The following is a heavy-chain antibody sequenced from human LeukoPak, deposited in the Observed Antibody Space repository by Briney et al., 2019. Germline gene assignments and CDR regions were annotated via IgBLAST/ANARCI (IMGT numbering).Heavy chain of an antibody. CDR1: GGSISSSSYY. CDR2: IYYSGST. D-gene: IGHD6-19*01. J-gene: IGHJ5*02. V-gene: IGHV4-39*01. CDR3: ARHPSSRQWLTWGSNWFDP. Sequence: SETLSLTCTVSGGSISSSSYYWGWIRQPPGKGLEWIGSIYYSGSTYYNPSLKSRVTISVDTSKNQFSLKLSSVTAADTAVYYCARHPSSRQWLTWGSNWFDPWGQGTLVTVSS.